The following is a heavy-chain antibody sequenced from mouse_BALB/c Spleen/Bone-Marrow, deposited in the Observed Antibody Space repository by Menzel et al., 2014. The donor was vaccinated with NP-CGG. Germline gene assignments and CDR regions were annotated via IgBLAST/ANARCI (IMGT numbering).Heavy chain of an antibody. J-gene: IGHJ3*01. V-gene: IGHV5-6-5*01. D-gene: IGHD1-2*01. CDR3: ARGNGFEGFAH. Sequence: EVKLMESGGGLVRPGGSLKLSCAASGFTFSSYAMSWVRQTPEKRLEWVASISSGGSTYYPDSVKGRITISRDNARNILYLQMSSLRSEDTAMYYCARGNGFEGFAHWGQGTLVTVSA. CDR2: ISSGGST. CDR1: GFTFSSYA.